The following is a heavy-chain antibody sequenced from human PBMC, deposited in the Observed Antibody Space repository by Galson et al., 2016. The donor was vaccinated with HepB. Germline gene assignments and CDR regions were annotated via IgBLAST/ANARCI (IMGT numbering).Heavy chain of an antibody. CDR1: GDSISMSSYY. D-gene: IGHD1-26*01. CDR3: SRRDGGMGTTMLDY. J-gene: IGHJ4*02. CDR2: IYYSGST. Sequence: ETLSLTCTVSGDSISMSSYYWGWIRQSPGKGLEWIGSIYYSGSTSYNPSPKSRVTISLDTSNNQFSLKLSSVTAADTAVYYCSRRDGGMGTTMLDYWGQGTLVTVSS. V-gene: IGHV4-39*01.